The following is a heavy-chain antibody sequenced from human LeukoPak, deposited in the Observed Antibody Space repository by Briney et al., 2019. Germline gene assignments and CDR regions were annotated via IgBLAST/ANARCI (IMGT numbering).Heavy chain of an antibody. CDR3: ARESDYSGSGSYLRV. V-gene: IGHV3-11*05. Sequence: GGSLRLSCAASGFTFSSYDMSWVRQAPGKGLEWVSYISSSGSYTNYADSVKGRFTISRDNAKNSLYLQMNSLRAEDTAVYYCARESDYSGSGSYLRVWGQGTLVTVSS. J-gene: IGHJ4*02. D-gene: IGHD3-10*01. CDR1: GFTFSSYD. CDR2: ISSSGSYT.